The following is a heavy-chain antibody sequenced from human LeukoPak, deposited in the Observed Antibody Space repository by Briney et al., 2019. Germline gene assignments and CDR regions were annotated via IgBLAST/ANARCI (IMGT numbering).Heavy chain of an antibody. CDR1: GLTFSSYA. CDR3: AKSYYYGSGSLPPYYFDY. J-gene: IGHJ4*02. Sequence: GGSLRLSCAASGLTFSSYAMSWVRQAPGKGLEWVSAISSSGGSTYYADSVKGRFTISRDNSKNTLYLQMNSLRAEDTAVYYCAKSYYYGSGSLPPYYFDYWGQGTLVTVSS. D-gene: IGHD3-10*01. V-gene: IGHV3-23*01. CDR2: ISSSGGST.